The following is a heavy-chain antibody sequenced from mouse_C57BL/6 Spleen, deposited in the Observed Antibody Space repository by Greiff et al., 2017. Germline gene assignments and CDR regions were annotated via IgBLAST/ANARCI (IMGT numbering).Heavy chain of an antibody. Sequence: VQLQQSGAELVRPGASVTLSCKASGYTFTDYEMHWVKQTPVHGLEWIGAIDPETGGTAYNQKFKGKAILTADKSSSTAYMELRSLTSEDSAVYYCTRDYDGRSYGWYFDVWGTGTTVTVSS. CDR3: TRDYDGRSYGWYFDV. D-gene: IGHD1-1*01. J-gene: IGHJ1*03. V-gene: IGHV1-15*01. CDR2: IDPETGGT. CDR1: GYTFTDYE.